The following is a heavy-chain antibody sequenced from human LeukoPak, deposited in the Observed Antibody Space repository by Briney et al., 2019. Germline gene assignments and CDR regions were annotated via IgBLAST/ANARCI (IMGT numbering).Heavy chain of an antibody. CDR1: GGSVSDNF. CDR3: ARDMAYYYGSGSYVSGENWFDP. CDR2: IYPSGST. Sequence: PSETLSLTCTVSGGSVSDNFWSWIRQPAGKGLEWIGRIYPSGSTTYIPSLKSRVTMSVDTSNNHFSLKLSAVTAEDTAVYYCARDMAYYYGSGSYVSGENWFDPWGQGTLVTVSS. D-gene: IGHD3-10*01. J-gene: IGHJ5*02. V-gene: IGHV4-4*07.